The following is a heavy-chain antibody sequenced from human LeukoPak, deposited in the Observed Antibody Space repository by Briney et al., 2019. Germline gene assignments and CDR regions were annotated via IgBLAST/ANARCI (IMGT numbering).Heavy chain of an antibody. J-gene: IGHJ5*02. Sequence: PSETLSLTCAVYGGSFSGYYWSWIRQPPGKGLEWIGEINHSGSTNYNPSLKSRVTISVDTSKNQFSLKLSSVTAADTAVYYCARDGELYDSSGYVIWFEPWGQGTLVTVSS. D-gene: IGHD3-22*01. CDR2: INHSGST. CDR1: GGSFSGYY. V-gene: IGHV4-34*01. CDR3: ARDGELYDSSGYVIWFEP.